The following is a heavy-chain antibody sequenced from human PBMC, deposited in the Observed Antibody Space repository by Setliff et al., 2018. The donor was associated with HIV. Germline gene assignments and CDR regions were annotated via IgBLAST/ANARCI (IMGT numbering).Heavy chain of an antibody. J-gene: IGHJ4*02. V-gene: IGHV3-15*01. CDR1: GFTFSRYA. CDR3: TTEGAF. CDR2: SKSKSDGGTI. Sequence: GGSLRLSCAVSGFTFSRYAMTWVRQAPGKGLEWVGRSKSKSDGGTIEYGAAAKGRFTISRDDSTDTLYLRMSSLKAEDTGIYYCTTEGAFWGLGTLVTVSS. D-gene: IGHD3-16*01.